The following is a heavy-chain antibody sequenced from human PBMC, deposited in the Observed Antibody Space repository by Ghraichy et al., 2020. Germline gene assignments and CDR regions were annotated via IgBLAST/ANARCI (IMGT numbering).Heavy chain of an antibody. CDR2: IRYDGSNK. V-gene: IGHV3-30*02. CDR1: GFTFSSYG. D-gene: IGHD6-19*01. CDR3: AKDRRGQWLGQFDY. Sequence: GGSLRLSCAASGFTFSSYGMHWVRQAPGKGLEWVAFIRYDGSNKYYADSVKGRFTISRDNSKNTLYLQMNSLRAEDTAVYYCAKDRRGQWLGQFDYWGQGTLVTVSS. J-gene: IGHJ4*02.